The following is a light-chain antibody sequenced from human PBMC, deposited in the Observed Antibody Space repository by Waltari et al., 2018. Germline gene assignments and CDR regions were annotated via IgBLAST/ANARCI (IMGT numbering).Light chain of an antibody. CDR3: ETWDSNSQV. V-gene: IGLV4-60*03. CDR2: LESSGTY. J-gene: IGLJ2*01. CDR1: SGHSSYI. Sequence: QPVLTQSSSASASLGSSVKLTCTLSSGHSSYIIAWHQQQPGKAPRYLMKLESSGTYNKGRGVPDRFSGSSSVADRYLSISNLQSDDEADYYSETWDSNSQVFGGGTRLTVL.